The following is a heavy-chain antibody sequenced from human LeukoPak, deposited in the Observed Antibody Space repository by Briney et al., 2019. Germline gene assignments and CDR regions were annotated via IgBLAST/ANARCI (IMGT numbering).Heavy chain of an antibody. CDR2: IYYSGSS. Sequence: SETLSLTCNVFGGSISRYYRSWIRHPPGKGLEWSGYIYYSGSSNYNPSLKRRVTLSVDTSKHQSALKLSSVTAADTAVYYCARETGYSSSLLDYWGQGTLVTVSS. J-gene: IGHJ4*02. D-gene: IGHD6-13*01. CDR1: GGSISRYY. V-gene: IGHV4-59*01. CDR3: ARETGYSSSLLDY.